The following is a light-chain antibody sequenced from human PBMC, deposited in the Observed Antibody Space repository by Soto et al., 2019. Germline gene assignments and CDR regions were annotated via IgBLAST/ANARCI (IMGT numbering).Light chain of an antibody. V-gene: IGKV1-5*01. CDR3: QQYSDFSRT. J-gene: IGKJ1*01. Sequence: DIQMTQSPSTLSASVGDRITITCRASQSISGWLALYQQKPGKAPKLLIYDASSLDSGVPSRFSGSGSGAEFTLTISGLQPDDFATFYCQQYSDFSRTFGQGTKVDIK. CDR1: QSISGW. CDR2: DAS.